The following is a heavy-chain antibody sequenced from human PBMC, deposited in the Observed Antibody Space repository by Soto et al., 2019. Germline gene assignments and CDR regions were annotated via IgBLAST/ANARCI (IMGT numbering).Heavy chain of an antibody. CDR1: GGSISSFY. V-gene: IGHV4-59*01. Sequence: SETLSLTCTVSGGSISSFYWSWIRQPPGKGLEWIGYIYYSGSTNYNPSLKSRVTISVDTSKNQFSLKLSSVTAADTAVYYCARVRWTVAGPGHFDYWGQGTLVTVSS. CDR3: ARVRWTVAGPGHFDY. CDR2: IYYSGST. J-gene: IGHJ4*02. D-gene: IGHD6-19*01.